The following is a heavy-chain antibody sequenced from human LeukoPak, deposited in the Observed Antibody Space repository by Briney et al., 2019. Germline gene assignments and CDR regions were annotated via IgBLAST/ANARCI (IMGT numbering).Heavy chain of an antibody. V-gene: IGHV4-38-2*01. J-gene: IGHJ4*02. Sequence: SETLSLTCAVSGYSISSGYYWGWIRQPPGKGLEWIGSIYHSGSTYYNPSLKSRVTISVDTSKNQFSLKLSSVTAADTAVYYCARVERSGDVDYWGQGTLVTVYS. CDR2: IYHSGST. CDR3: ARVERSGDVDY. D-gene: IGHD3-22*01. CDR1: GYSISSGYY.